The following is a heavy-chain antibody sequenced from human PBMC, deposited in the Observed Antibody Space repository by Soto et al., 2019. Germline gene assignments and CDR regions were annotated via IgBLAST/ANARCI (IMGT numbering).Heavy chain of an antibody. CDR1: GGSISSSSYY. V-gene: IGHV4-39*01. D-gene: IGHD3-22*01. Sequence: SETLSLTCTVSGGSISSSSYYWGWIRQPPGKGLEWIGSIYYSGSTYYNPSLKSRVTISVDTSKNQFSLKLSSVTAADTAVYYCARPGTYYYDSSGYFPFDYWGQGTLVTVSS. CDR2: IYYSGST. J-gene: IGHJ4*02. CDR3: ARPGTYYYDSSGYFPFDY.